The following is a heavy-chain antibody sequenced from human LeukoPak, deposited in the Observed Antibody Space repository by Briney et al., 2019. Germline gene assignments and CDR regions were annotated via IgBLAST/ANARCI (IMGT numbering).Heavy chain of an antibody. CDR3: ARDGPWGGDAFDI. CDR2: ISVYSDNT. Sequence: ASVKVSCKASGYTFNGYGISWVRQAPGQGLEWMGWISVYSDNTNYAQKVQDRVTMTTDTSAKTAYMELRSLRSDDTAVYYCARDGPWGGDAFDIWGQGTLVTVSS. V-gene: IGHV1-18*01. CDR1: GYTFNGYG. J-gene: IGHJ3*02. D-gene: IGHD1-26*01.